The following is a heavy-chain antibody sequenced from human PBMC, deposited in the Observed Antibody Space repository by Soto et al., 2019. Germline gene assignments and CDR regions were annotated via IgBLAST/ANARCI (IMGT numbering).Heavy chain of an antibody. D-gene: IGHD6-19*01. CDR1: GYTFTSYD. J-gene: IGHJ5*02. CDR3: ARDGTAVAGIGWFDP. Sequence: ASVKVSCKASGYTFTSYDIGWVRQAPGQGLEWMGWISAYNGNTNYAQKLQGRVTMTTDTSTSTAYMELRSLRSDDTAVYYCARDGTAVAGIGWFDPWGQGTLVTVSS. V-gene: IGHV1-18*01. CDR2: ISAYNGNT.